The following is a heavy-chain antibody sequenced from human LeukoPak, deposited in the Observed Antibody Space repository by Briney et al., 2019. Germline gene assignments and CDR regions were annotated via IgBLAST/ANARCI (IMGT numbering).Heavy chain of an antibody. CDR1: GYTLTELS. D-gene: IGHD2-2*01. CDR2: FDPEDGET. V-gene: IGHV1-24*01. Sequence: ASVKVSCKVSGYTLTELSMHWVRQAPGKGLEWMGGFDPEDGETLYAQKFQGRVTMTRDTSINTAYMELSRLTSDDTAVYYCAREELGYCNSASCRDWFDPWGQGTLVTVSS. J-gene: IGHJ5*02. CDR3: AREELGYCNSASCRDWFDP.